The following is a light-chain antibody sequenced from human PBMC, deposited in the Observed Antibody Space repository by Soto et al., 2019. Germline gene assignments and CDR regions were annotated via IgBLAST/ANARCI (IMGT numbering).Light chain of an antibody. CDR1: QSISNL. Sequence: DIQVTQSPSSLSASIGDRVTITCRASQSISNLLNWYQQKLGTTPKLLIYAASTLQTGVPSRFSGSGSGTDFTLTISSLQPEDSATYYCQQSYSTAWTFGQATKVEIK. CDR2: AAS. V-gene: IGKV1-39*01. J-gene: IGKJ1*01. CDR3: QQSYSTAWT.